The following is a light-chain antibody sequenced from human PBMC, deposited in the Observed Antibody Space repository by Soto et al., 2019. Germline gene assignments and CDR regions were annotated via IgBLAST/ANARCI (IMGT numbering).Light chain of an antibody. Sequence: DIQMTQSPSSLSASVGDRVTITCQASQGISNYLAWYQQKPGKVPKLLIYAASTLQSGVPSRFSGSGSGTDFTLTISSLQPEDVATYYCQKYNSAPPDFGGGTKVEIK. CDR3: QKYNSAPPD. CDR2: AAS. V-gene: IGKV1-27*01. J-gene: IGKJ4*01. CDR1: QGISNY.